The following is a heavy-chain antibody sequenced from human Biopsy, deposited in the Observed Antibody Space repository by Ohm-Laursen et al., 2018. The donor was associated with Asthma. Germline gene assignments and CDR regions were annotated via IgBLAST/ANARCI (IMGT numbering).Heavy chain of an antibody. CDR2: INPNSGGT. CDR3: ARGQKSAGNRWFDP. V-gene: IGHV1-2*06. Sequence: ASVQVSCKASGYTFISFPIHWMRQAPGQGLEWMGRINPNSGGTNAAQKFQGRVTMTRDTSISTAYMEVSRLRSEDTAVYYCARGQKSAGNRWFDPWGQGTLVTVSS. D-gene: IGHD6-13*01. CDR1: GYTFISFP. J-gene: IGHJ5*02.